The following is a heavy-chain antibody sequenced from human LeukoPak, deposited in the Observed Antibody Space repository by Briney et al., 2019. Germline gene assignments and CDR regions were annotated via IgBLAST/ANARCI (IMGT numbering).Heavy chain of an antibody. J-gene: IGHJ4*02. V-gene: IGHV3-30*02. CDR1: GFTFSRYG. CDR2: IEYDERNQ. D-gene: IGHD2-15*01. CDR3: AKLACSGGSCYLGEVAH. Sequence: GGSLRLSCAASGFTFSRYGMHWFRQAPGKGLEWVTFIEYDERNQHYADSVKGRFTISRDNSKNTLLLLMDSLRAEDTAVYYCAKLACSGGSCYLGEVAHWGQGTLVTVSS.